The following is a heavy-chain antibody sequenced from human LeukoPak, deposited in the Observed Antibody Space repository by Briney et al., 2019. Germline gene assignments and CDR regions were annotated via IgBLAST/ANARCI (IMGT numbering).Heavy chain of an antibody. V-gene: IGHV3-30-3*01. J-gene: IGHJ3*02. D-gene: IGHD2-15*01. CDR2: ISYDGSIK. Sequence: GGSLRLSCVASGFTFSRYDVHWVRQAPGKGLEWVALISYDGSIKQYADSVRGRFTISRDNSKNTLYLQMNSLRAEDTAVYYCARDFCSGGSCYPDAFDIWGQGTMVTVSS. CDR3: ARDFCSGGSCYPDAFDI. CDR1: GFTFSRYD.